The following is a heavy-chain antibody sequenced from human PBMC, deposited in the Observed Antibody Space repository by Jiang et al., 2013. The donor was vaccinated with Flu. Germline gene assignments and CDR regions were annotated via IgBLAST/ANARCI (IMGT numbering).Heavy chain of an antibody. V-gene: IGHV6-1*01. CDR2: TYYRSKWYI. J-gene: IGHJ4*02. CDR3: ARYYDATGGYLDY. Sequence: RGLEWLGRTYYRSKWYIDYAESVKSRITINPDTSKNQFSLQLNSVTPEDTAVYYCARYYDATGGYLDYWGQGTLVTVSS. D-gene: IGHD4/OR15-4a*01.